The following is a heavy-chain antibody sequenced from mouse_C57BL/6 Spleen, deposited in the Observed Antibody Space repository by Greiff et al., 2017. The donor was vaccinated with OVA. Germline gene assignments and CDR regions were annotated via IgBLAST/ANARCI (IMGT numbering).Heavy chain of an antibody. V-gene: IGHV5-6*01. Sequence: EVQGVESGGDLVKPGGSLKLSCAASGFTFSSYGMSWVRQTPDKRLEWVANISSGGSYTYYPDSVKGRFTISRDNAKNTLYLQMSSLKSEDTAMYYCARQTPITTYVDYWGQGTTLTVSS. D-gene: IGHD1-1*01. CDR1: GFTFSSYG. J-gene: IGHJ2*01. CDR3: ARQTPITTYVDY. CDR2: ISSGGSYT.